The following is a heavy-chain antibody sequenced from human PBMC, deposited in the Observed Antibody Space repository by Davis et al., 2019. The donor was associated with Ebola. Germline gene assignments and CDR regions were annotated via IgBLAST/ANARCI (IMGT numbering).Heavy chain of an antibody. CDR3: ARIEHSGSSYYFDS. V-gene: IGHV1-18*04. J-gene: IGHJ4*02. Sequence: AASVKVSCKASGYTFTSYGISWVRQAPGQGLEWMGWISAFNGNSDYAQKFQGRLTLTTDTSTNTAYMELMSLRSDDTAVYYCARIEHSGSSYYFDSWGQGSVVTVSS. D-gene: IGHD1-26*01. CDR2: ISAFNGNS. CDR1: GYTFTSYG.